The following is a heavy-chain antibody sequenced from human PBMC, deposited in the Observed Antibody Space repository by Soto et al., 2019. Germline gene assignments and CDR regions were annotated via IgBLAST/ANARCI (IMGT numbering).Heavy chain of an antibody. CDR2: INSSNGGT. J-gene: IGHJ5*02. CDR1: GYSFSHYC. Sequence: QVHLVQSGPEVMKPGASVKVSCKASGYSFSHYCLHWVRQVPGQGLEWMGWINSSNGGTRYSHKFQGRLTMTTDTSTSTAYMELSRLTSDDTAIYYCARDAYASSFGYVTNPNWFDPWGQGTLVSVSS. D-gene: IGHD2-2*03. CDR3: ARDAYASSFGYVTNPNWFDP. V-gene: IGHV1-2*02.